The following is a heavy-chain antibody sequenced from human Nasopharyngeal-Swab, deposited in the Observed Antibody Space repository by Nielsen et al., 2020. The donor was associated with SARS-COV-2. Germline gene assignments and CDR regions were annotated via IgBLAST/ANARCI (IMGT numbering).Heavy chain of an antibody. CDR3: ARDRPYYYGSGSHGGDY. D-gene: IGHD3-10*01. V-gene: IGHV3-21*01. CDR2: ISSSSSYI. J-gene: IGHJ4*02. CDR1: GFTFSSYS. Sequence: GESLKISCAASGFTFSSYSMNWVRQAPGKGLEWVSSISSSSSYIYYADSVKGRFTISRDNAKNSLYLQMNSLRAEDTAVYYCARDRPYYYGSGSHGGDYWGQGTLVTVSS.